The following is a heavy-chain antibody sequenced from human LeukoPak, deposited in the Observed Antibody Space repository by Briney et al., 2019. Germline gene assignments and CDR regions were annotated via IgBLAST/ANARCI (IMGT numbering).Heavy chain of an antibody. V-gene: IGHV3-30*04. J-gene: IGHJ6*03. Sequence: PGGSLRLSCAAAGFTFSKFAMHWVRQAPGKGLEWVAVVSYDGSYKYYADSVKGRFTISRDNAKNSLYLQMNSLRAEDTALYYCAKGVGWELLGFMDVWGKGTTVTISS. D-gene: IGHD1-26*01. CDR2: VSYDGSYK. CDR3: AKGVGWELLGFMDV. CDR1: GFTFSKFA.